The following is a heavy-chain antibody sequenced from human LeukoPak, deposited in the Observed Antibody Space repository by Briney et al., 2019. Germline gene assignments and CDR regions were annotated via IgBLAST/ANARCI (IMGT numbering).Heavy chain of an antibody. D-gene: IGHD6-13*01. Sequence: GGSLRLSCAASGFIFSDYYMSWIRQAPGQGLEWVAYISHSSGFTNYADSVKGRFAISRDNAKNSLYLQMDSLRAEDTAIYYRAKLFKAYSSTWIDYWGQGNLVTVSS. CDR2: ISHSSGFT. CDR1: GFIFSDYY. V-gene: IGHV3-11*03. CDR3: AKLFKAYSSTWIDY. J-gene: IGHJ4*02.